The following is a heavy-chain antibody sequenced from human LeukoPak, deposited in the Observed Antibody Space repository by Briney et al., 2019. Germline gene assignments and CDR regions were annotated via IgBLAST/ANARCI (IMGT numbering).Heavy chain of an antibody. CDR3: ARHIGILGEWCFDC. CDR2: IHQDGEP. CDR1: GASITNNW. V-gene: IGHV4/OR15-8*01. J-gene: IGHJ4*02. D-gene: IGHD4/OR15-4a*01. Sequence: SETLSLTCAVSGASITNNWWRWVRQSPGKGLEWIGEIHQDGEPHYNTSLTSRVTLSLDSAQNQFSLKLTSVTAADTAMYYCARHIGILGEWCFDCWGQGNLVTVSS.